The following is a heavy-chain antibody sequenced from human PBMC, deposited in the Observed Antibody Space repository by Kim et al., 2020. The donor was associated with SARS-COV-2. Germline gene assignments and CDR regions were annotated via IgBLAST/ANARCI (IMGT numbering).Heavy chain of an antibody. CDR1: GFTLSNYW. D-gene: IGHD3-16*02. CDR3: ARAKFPDWGNYPLDY. Sequence: GGFLRLSCASSGFTLSNYWMSWVRQAPGKGLEWVANIKQDGSEKNYVDSMRGRVTISRDNAKNSLYLQMNSLRVEDTAVYYCARAKFPDWGNYPLDYLS. J-gene: IGHJ4*01. CDR2: IKQDGSEK. V-gene: IGHV3-7*01.